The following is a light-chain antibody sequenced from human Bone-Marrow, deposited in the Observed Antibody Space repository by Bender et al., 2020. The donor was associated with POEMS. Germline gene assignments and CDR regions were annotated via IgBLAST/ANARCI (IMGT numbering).Light chain of an antibody. CDR3: AVWDDSLNGRV. V-gene: IGLV1-44*01. CDR1: SSNIGAHA. CDR2: SSH. Sequence: QSVLTQPPLASGTPGQRVTISCSGGSSNIGAHAVNWYQHLPGTAPKLLIYSSHRRPSEVPDRFSGSRSGTSASLAISGLQSEDEADYYCAVWDDSLNGRVFGGGTKLTVL. J-gene: IGLJ3*02.